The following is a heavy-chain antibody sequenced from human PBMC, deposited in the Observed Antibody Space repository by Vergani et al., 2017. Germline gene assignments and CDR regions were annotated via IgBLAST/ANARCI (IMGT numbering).Heavy chain of an antibody. CDR2: INHSGST. Sequence: QVQLQQWGAGLLKPSETLSLTCAVYGGSFSGYYWSWIRQPPGKGLEWIGEINHSGSTNYNPSLKSRVTISVDTSKNQFSLKLSSVTAADTAVYYCARVYGSGSYNPRNXFDPWGQGTLVTVSS. CDR3: ARVYGSGSYNPRNXFDP. J-gene: IGHJ5*02. CDR1: GGSFSGYY. V-gene: IGHV4-34*01. D-gene: IGHD3-10*01.